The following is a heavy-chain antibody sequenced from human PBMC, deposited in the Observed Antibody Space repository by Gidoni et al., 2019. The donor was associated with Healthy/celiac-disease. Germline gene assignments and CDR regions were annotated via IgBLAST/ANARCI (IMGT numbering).Heavy chain of an antibody. V-gene: IGHV1-3*01. CDR3: ARVTMVLYYYYYGMDV. CDR1: GYPFTSYA. D-gene: IGHD3-10*01. Sequence: QVQLVQSGAEVKKPGASVKVSCKASGYPFTSYAMHWVRQAPGQRLEWMGWINAGNGNTKYSQKFQGRVTITRDTSASTAYMELSSLRSEDTAVYYCARVTMVLYYYYYGMDVWGQGTTVTVSS. CDR2: INAGNGNT. J-gene: IGHJ6*02.